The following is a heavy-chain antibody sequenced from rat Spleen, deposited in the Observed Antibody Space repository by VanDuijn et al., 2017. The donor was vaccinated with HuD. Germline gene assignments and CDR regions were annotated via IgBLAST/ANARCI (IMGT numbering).Heavy chain of an antibody. D-gene: IGHD1-11*01. J-gene: IGHJ2*01. CDR2: LSHDATAP. CDR1: GFTFSRFP. CDR3: TTANNGGFSERYYFDY. V-gene: IGHV5-46*01. Sequence: EVQLVESGGDLVQPGRSVKLSCAASGFTFSRFPMAWVRQAPTKGPEWVATLSHDATAPYYRDSVKGRFTISRDYANSTQYLQMDMLRSEDTATYYCTTANNGGFSERYYFDYWGQGVMVTVSS.